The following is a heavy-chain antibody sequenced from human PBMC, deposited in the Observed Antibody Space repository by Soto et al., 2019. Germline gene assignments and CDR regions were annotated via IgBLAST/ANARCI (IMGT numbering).Heavy chain of an antibody. J-gene: IGHJ4*02. D-gene: IGHD6-19*01. CDR3: AKDGVTDSSGWYWGNYFDY. CDR1: GFTFSSYA. CDR2: ISGSGGST. Sequence: GGSLRLSCAASGFTFSSYAMSWVRQAPGKGLEWVSAISGSGGSTYYADSVKGRFTISRDNSKNTLYLQMNSLRAEDTAVYYCAKDGVTDSSGWYWGNYFDYWGQGTLVTVSS. V-gene: IGHV3-23*01.